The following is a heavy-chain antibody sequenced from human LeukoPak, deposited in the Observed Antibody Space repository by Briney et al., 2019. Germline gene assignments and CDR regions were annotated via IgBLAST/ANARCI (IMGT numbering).Heavy chain of an antibody. D-gene: IGHD1-1*01. CDR2: ISSTSAYI. CDR3: ARDPGRSTTGRFDY. CDR1: GFPFDSYT. V-gene: IGHV3-21*01. J-gene: IGHJ4*02. Sequence: GGSLRLSCAAAGFPFDSYTLNWFRQAPGKGLEWVSSISSTSAYIYYADSVRGRFTISRDNAKNPLYLQMNSLRAEDTAVFYCARDPGRSTTGRFDYWGQGTLVTDSS.